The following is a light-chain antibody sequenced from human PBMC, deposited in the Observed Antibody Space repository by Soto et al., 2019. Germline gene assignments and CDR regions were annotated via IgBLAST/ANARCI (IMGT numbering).Light chain of an antibody. V-gene: IGKV3-15*01. CDR2: FAS. CDR3: QQYNKWPLT. Sequence: EIVMTQSPATLSLSPGEKATLSCRASQTVSNNLAWYQQKPGQAPRLLIYFASTRATGIPARFSGSGSGTEFTFTISSLQSEDFAVYYCQQYNKWPLTFGGGTKVETK. CDR1: QTVSNN. J-gene: IGKJ4*01.